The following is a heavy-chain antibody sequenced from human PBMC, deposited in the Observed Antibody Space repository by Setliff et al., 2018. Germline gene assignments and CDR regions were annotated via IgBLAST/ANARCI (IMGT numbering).Heavy chain of an antibody. CDR3: ARGINSVSWTPKY. Sequence: PSETLSLTCIVSADSMNNNFWTWIRRPPGKGLEWIGYIYPDGTTNYNPSLKSRMTISLDMSKNQFSLTLRSVTAADTAMYYCARGINSVSWTPKYWGRGTLGTVSS. J-gene: IGHJ4*02. CDR2: IYPDGTT. CDR1: ADSMNNNF. V-gene: IGHV4-4*08. D-gene: IGHD6-13*01.